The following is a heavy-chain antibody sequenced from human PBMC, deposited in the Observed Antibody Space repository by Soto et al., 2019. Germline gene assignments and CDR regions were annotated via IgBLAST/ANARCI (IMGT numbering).Heavy chain of an antibody. J-gene: IGHJ6*02. Sequence: GGSLRLSCAASGFTFSSYSMNWVRQAPGKGLEWVSSISSSSSYIYYADSVKGRFTISRDNAKNSLYLQMNSLRAEDTAVYYCARQVSYSGYYYYYGMDVWGQGTTVTVSS. CDR2: ISSSSSYI. V-gene: IGHV3-21*01. CDR3: ARQVSYSGYYYYYGMDV. CDR1: GFTFSSYS. D-gene: IGHD1-26*01.